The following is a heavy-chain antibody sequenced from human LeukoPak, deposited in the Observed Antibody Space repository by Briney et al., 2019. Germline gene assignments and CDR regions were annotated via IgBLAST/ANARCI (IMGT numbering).Heavy chain of an antibody. CDR1: GYTFTNYA. CDR3: ARDQSGLSYYYMNV. CDR2: ISVYNGNT. J-gene: IGHJ6*03. V-gene: IGHV1-18*01. Sequence: AASVKVSCKASGYTFTNYALSWVRQAPGQGLEWMGWISVYNGNTNYAQKFQGRVTMTTDTSTSTAYMELRSLRSDDTAVYYCARDQSGLSYYYMNVWGKGTTVTVSS. D-gene: IGHD3-3*01.